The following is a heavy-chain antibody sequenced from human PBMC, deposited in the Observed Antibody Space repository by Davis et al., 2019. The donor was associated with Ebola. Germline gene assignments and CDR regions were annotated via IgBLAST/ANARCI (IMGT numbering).Heavy chain of an antibody. CDR2: ISYDGSNK. V-gene: IGHV3-30*18. CDR1: GFTFSSYG. CDR3: AKDRVDSSWGLDAFDI. Sequence: PGGSLRLSCAASGFTFSSYGMHWVRQAPGKGLEWVAVISYDGSNKYYADSVKGRFTISRDNSKNTLHLQMNSLRAEDTALYYCAKDRVDSSWGLDAFDIWGQGTMVTVSS. D-gene: IGHD6-13*01. J-gene: IGHJ3*02.